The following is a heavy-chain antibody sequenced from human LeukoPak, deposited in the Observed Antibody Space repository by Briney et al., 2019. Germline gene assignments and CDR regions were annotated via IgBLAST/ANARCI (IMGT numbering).Heavy chain of an antibody. Sequence: GGSLRLSCAASGFTVSSNYMSWDRQAPGKGPEWVSVIYSGGSTYYADSVKGRFTISRDNSKNTLYLQMNSLRAEDTAVYYCARAGCSGGSCYHNWFDPWGQGTLVTVSS. CDR1: GFTVSSNY. D-gene: IGHD2-15*01. V-gene: IGHV3-53*01. CDR3: ARAGCSGGSCYHNWFDP. J-gene: IGHJ5*02. CDR2: IYSGGST.